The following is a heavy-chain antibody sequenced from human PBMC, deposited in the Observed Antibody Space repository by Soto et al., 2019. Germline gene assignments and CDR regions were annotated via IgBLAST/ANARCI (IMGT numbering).Heavy chain of an antibody. Sequence: ASVKVSCKASGYTFTSYDINWVRQATGQGLEWMGWMNPNSGNTGYAQKFQGRVTMTRNTSISTAYMELSSLRSEDTAVYYCARDCSSTSCESSGAFDIWGQGTMVTVSS. J-gene: IGHJ3*02. CDR1: GYTFTSYD. V-gene: IGHV1-8*01. D-gene: IGHD2-2*01. CDR3: ARDCSSTSCESSGAFDI. CDR2: MNPNSGNT.